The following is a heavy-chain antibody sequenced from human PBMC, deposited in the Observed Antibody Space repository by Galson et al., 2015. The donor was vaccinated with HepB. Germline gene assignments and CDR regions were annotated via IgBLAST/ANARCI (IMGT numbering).Heavy chain of an antibody. CDR2: ISAYNGRT. CDR3: ASSVPAATY. V-gene: IGHV1-18*04. CDR1: GFAFTDYG. Sequence: SVKVSCKASGFAFTDYGVGWVRLAPGQGPEWMGWISAYNGRTNCAQNFQGRIIMATDTAKTTAYMELKSPKSDDTAVYFCASSVPAATYWGQGTLVTVSS. D-gene: IGHD2-2*01. J-gene: IGHJ4*02.